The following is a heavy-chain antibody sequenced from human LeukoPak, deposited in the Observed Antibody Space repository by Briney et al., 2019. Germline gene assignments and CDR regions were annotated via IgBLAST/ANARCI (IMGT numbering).Heavy chain of an antibody. Sequence: SETLSLTCTVSGGSISSSSYYWGWIRQPPGKGLEWIGSIYYSGSTYYNPSLKSRVTISVDTSKNQFSLKLSSVTAADTAVYYCAKSPVPYYSDYWGQGTLVTVSS. CDR3: AKSPVPYYSDY. J-gene: IGHJ4*02. V-gene: IGHV4-39*07. CDR2: IYYSGST. CDR1: GGSISSSSYY.